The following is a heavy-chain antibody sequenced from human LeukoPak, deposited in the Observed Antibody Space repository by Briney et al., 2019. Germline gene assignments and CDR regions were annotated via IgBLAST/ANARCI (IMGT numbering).Heavy chain of an antibody. CDR3: ARLSGYFPHYYYYYGMDV. CDR2: INHSGST. D-gene: IGHD3-3*01. J-gene: IGHJ6*02. V-gene: IGHV4-34*01. CDR1: GGSFSGYY. Sequence: SETLSLTCAVYGGSFSGYYWSWIRQPPGKGLEWIGAINHSGSTNYNPSLKSRVTISVDMSKNQFSLKLSSVTAADTAVYYCARLSGYFPHYYYYYGMDVWGQGTTVTVSS.